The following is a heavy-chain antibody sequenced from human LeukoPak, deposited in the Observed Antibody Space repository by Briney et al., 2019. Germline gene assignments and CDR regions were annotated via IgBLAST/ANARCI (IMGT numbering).Heavy chain of an antibody. J-gene: IGHJ6*03. Sequence: MTSQTLSLTCTVSGGSISSYYWSWIRQPAGKGLEWIGRIYTSGGTNHNPSLKSRVTMSVDTSKNQFSLKLSSVTAADTAVYYCAREIRVGAPYYYYYMDVWGKGTTVTVSS. CDR1: GGSISSYY. CDR3: AREIRVGAPYYYYYMDV. CDR2: IYTSGGT. D-gene: IGHD1-26*01. V-gene: IGHV4-4*07.